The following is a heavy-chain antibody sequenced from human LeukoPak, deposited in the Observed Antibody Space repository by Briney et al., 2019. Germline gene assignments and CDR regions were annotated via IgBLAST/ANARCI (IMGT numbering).Heavy chain of an antibody. V-gene: IGHV3-21*01. CDR3: ARDYSGYDMGYYYYGMDV. J-gene: IGHJ6*02. D-gene: IGHD5-12*01. CDR1: GFTFSRYS. CDR2: ISSSSSYI. Sequence: PGGSLRLSCAASGFTFSRYSMNWVRQAPGKGLEWVSSISSSSSYIYYADSVKGRFTISRDNAKNSLYLQMNSLRAEDTAVYYCARDYSGYDMGYYYYGMDVWGQGTTVTVSS.